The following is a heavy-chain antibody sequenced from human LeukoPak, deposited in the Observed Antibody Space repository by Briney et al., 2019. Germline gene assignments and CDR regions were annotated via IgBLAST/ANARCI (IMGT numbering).Heavy chain of an antibody. D-gene: IGHD3-10*01. Sequence: HEASVKVSCKSAGYTFTGYYMHWVREAPGQGLEWMGWINPNSGGTNYAQKFQGRVTMTRDTSISTAYMELSSLRYDDTAVYYCATNILVRDIINWFDPWGQGTLVTVSS. CDR3: ATNILVRDIINWFDP. J-gene: IGHJ5*02. CDR1: GYTFTGYY. CDR2: INPNSGGT. V-gene: IGHV1-2*02.